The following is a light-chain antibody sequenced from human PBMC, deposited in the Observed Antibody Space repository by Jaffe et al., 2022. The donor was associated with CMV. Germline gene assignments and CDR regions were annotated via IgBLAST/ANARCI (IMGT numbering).Light chain of an antibody. CDR1: SSKIGSNY. CDR3: AAWDDSLSSWV. Sequence: QSVLTQPPSASGTPGQRVTISCSGSSSKIGSNYVYWYQQLPGTAPKLLIYRSNQRPSGVPDRFSGSKSGTSASLAISGLRSEDEADYYCAAWDDSLSSWVFGGGTKLTVL. CDR2: RSN. J-gene: IGLJ3*02. V-gene: IGLV1-47*01.